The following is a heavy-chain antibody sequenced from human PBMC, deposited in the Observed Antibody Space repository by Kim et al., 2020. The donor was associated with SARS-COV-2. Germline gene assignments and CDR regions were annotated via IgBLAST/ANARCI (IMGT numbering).Heavy chain of an antibody. CDR3: ARGLKNYDILTGYYLVTAIAV. Sequence: GGSLRLSCAASGFTFSSYEMNWVRQAPGKGLEWVSYISSSGSTIYYADSVKGRFTISRDNAKNSLYLQMNSLRAEDTAVYYCARGLKNYDILTGYYLVTAIAVWGKGTTVTVSS. J-gene: IGHJ6*04. CDR1: GFTFSSYE. D-gene: IGHD3-9*01. V-gene: IGHV3-48*03. CDR2: ISSSGSTI.